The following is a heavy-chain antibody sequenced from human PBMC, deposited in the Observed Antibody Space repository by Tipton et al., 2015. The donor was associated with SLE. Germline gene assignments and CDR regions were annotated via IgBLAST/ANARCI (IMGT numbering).Heavy chain of an antibody. CDR3: ARLRLKPSRYMDV. V-gene: IGHV3-7*01. Sequence: SLRLSCAASAFTFSSYWMSWVRQAPGKGLEWLGNIKEDGSEKYYVDSVKGRFTISRDNAKNSLYLQMNSLRAEDTAVYYCARLRLKPSRYMDVWGKGTTVTVSS. J-gene: IGHJ6*03. CDR1: AFTFSSYW. CDR2: IKEDGSEK.